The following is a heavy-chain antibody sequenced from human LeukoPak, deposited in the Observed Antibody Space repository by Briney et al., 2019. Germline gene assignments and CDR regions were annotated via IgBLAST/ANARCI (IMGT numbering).Heavy chain of an antibody. CDR2: IKQDGSEK. CDR3: ASEHTYYYGSGSSLDY. Sequence: GGSLRLSCEVSGFTLSNYWMSWVRQAPGKGLEWVANIKQDGSEKNYVDSVKGRFTISRDNTNNLLFLQMDTLRVEDTAVYYCASEHTYYYGSGSSLDYWGQGTLATVSS. D-gene: IGHD3-10*01. CDR1: GFTLSNYW. J-gene: IGHJ4*02. V-gene: IGHV3-7*01.